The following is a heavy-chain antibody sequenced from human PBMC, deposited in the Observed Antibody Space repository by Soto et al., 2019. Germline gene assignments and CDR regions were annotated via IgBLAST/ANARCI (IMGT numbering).Heavy chain of an antibody. J-gene: IGHJ4*02. V-gene: IGHV4-34*01. Sequence: PSETLSLTCAVYGGSFSGYYWSWIRQPPGKGLEWIGEINHSGSTNYNPSLKSRVTISLDTSKNQFSLKLSSVTAADTAVYYCASVPVATAMVTYYWGQGTLVTVSS. CDR2: INHSGST. CDR3: ASVPVATAMVTYY. CDR1: GGSFSGYY. D-gene: IGHD5-18*01.